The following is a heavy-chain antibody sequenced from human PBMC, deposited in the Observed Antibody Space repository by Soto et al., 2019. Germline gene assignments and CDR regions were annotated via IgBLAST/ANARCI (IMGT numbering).Heavy chain of an antibody. CDR3: ARGSGPFDI. Sequence: EVQLVESGGGLIQPGGSLRLSCAASGFAVSNNYMTWVRQAPGKGLEWVSVIYAGGNTYYADSVKGRFTISRDNSKNTLYLQMDTLRAEDTAVYYCARGSGPFDIWGQGTMVSVSS. D-gene: IGHD1-26*01. V-gene: IGHV3-53*01. CDR1: GFAVSNNY. CDR2: IYAGGNT. J-gene: IGHJ3*02.